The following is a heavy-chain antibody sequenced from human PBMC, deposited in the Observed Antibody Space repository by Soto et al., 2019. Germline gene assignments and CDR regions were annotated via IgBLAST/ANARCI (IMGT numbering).Heavy chain of an antibody. V-gene: IGHV4-30-4*01. CDR2: IYYSGST. D-gene: IGHD3-10*01. Sequence: PSETLSLTCTVSGGSISSGDYYWSWIRQPPGKGLEWIGYIYYSGSTYYNPSLRSRVTISVDTSKNQFSLKLSSVTAADTAVYYCARDRGKNGMDVWGKGTTVTVSS. CDR3: ARDRGKNGMDV. J-gene: IGHJ6*04. CDR1: GGSISSGDYY.